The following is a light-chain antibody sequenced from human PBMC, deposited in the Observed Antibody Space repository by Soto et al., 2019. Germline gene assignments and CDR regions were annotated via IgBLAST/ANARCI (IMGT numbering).Light chain of an antibody. Sequence: QAVVAQPPSVSGAPGQRVTMSCTGSSSNSGAGYDVHWYQRLPGTAPKVLIYNNNNRPSGVPDRFSGSKSGTSASLAITGLQAEDEADYYCQSYDSSLSGSYVFGTGTKLTVL. CDR1: SSNSGAGYD. J-gene: IGLJ1*01. V-gene: IGLV1-40*01. CDR3: QSYDSSLSGSYV. CDR2: NNN.